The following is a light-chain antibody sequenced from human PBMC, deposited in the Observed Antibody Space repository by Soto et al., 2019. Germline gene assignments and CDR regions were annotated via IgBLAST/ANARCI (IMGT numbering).Light chain of an antibody. CDR3: QQYGASLLT. V-gene: IGKV3-20*01. CDR1: QSVTSGY. J-gene: IGKJ4*01. CDR2: GAS. Sequence: EIVLTQSPGTLSLSPGERATLSCRASQSVTSGYLAWYQRKPGQAPRLLIYGASSRATGIPDRFSGSGSGTDFSLTISRLEPEDFAVYYCQQYGASLLTFGGGTRVEMK.